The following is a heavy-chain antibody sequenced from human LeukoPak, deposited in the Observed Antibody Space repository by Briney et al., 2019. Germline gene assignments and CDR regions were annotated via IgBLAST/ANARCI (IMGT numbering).Heavy chain of an antibody. V-gene: IGHV1-46*01. D-gene: IGHD3-10*01. CDR3: AREGGSGSHAFGIYY. Sequence: GASVKVSCKASGYTFTSYYMHWVRQAPGQGLEWMGIISPSGGSTSYAQKFQGRVTMTRDTSTSTVYMELSSLRSEDTAVYYCAREGGSGSHAFGIYYWGQGTLVTVSS. CDR1: GYTFTSYY. J-gene: IGHJ4*02. CDR2: ISPSGGST.